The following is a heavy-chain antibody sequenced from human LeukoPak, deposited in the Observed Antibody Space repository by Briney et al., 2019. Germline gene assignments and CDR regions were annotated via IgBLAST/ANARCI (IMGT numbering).Heavy chain of an antibody. Sequence: GESLKISCKGSGYSFSNYWIGWVRQMPGEGLECMGILYPGDSDTRYSPSFEGQVTISADKSISTAYLQWSSLKASDTATYYCARVIVPAAGRYYFDPWGQGTLVTVSS. V-gene: IGHV5-51*01. J-gene: IGHJ4*02. CDR2: LYPGDSDT. CDR3: ARVIVPAAGRYYFDP. CDR1: GYSFSNYW. D-gene: IGHD2-2*01.